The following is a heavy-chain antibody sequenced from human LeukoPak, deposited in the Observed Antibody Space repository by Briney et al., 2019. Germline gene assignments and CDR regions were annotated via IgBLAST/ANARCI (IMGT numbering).Heavy chain of an antibody. D-gene: IGHD6-19*01. CDR2: INSDGSST. CDR3: AGSSGWHGEAFDI. J-gene: IGHJ3*02. Sequence: PGGSLRLSCAASGFTFSSYWMHWVRQAPGKGLVWVSRINSDGSSTSYADSVKGRFTISRDNAKNTLYLQMNSLRAEDTAVCYCAGSSGWHGEAFDIWGQGRMVTVSS. V-gene: IGHV3-74*01. CDR1: GFTFSSYW.